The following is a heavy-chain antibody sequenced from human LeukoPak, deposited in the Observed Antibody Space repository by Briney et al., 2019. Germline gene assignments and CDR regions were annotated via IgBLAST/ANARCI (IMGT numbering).Heavy chain of an antibody. Sequence: GGSLRLSRAGYGITLSELWMNWVRQVPGKGLEWVANIKQDGGEKKYVDSVKGRFTISRDNAKNSVYLQMNSLRVDDTAVYYCVGGYGWLPDYWGQGALVTVSS. J-gene: IGHJ4*02. CDR2: IKQDGGEK. V-gene: IGHV3-7*04. D-gene: IGHD6-19*01. CDR3: VGGYGWLPDY. CDR1: GITLSELW.